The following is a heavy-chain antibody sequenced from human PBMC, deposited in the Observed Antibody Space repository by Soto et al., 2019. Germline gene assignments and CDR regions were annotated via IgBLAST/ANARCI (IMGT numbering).Heavy chain of an antibody. D-gene: IGHD3-3*01. V-gene: IGHV4-34*01. J-gene: IGHJ5*01. CDR2: INHSGST. Sequence: SETLSLTCAVYGGSFSGYYWSWIRQPPGKGLEWIGEINHSGSTNYNPSLKSRVTISVDTSKNQFSLKLSSVTAADTAVYYCARGRIFGVAPRRGFDSWGQGTLVTVS. CDR1: GGSFSGYY. CDR3: ARGRIFGVAPRRGFDS.